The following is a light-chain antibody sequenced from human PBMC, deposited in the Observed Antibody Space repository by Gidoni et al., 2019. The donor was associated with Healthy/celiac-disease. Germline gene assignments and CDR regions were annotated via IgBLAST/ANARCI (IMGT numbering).Light chain of an antibody. CDR1: QSVSSY. CDR2: DAS. Sequence: EIVLRQYPGNLSLSPGERATLSCRASQSVSSYLAWYQQKPGQAPRLLIYDASNRATGIPARFSGSGSGTEFTLTISSLEPEDFAVYYCQQRSNWPPSITFGQRTRLEIK. V-gene: IGKV3-11*01. J-gene: IGKJ5*01. CDR3: QQRSNWPPSIT.